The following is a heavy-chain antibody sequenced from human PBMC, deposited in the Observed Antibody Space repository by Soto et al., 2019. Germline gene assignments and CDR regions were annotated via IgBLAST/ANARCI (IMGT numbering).Heavy chain of an antibody. V-gene: IGHV3-23*01. CDR1: GFTFSSYA. D-gene: IGHD3-16*02. CDR2: ISGSGGST. Sequence: GGSLRLSCAASGFTFSSYAVSWVRQAPGKGLEWVSAISGSGGSTYYADSVKGRFTISRDNSKNTLYLQMNSLRAEDTAVYYCANDFIDSMITFGGVIAHNWFGPWGQATLVTVSS. J-gene: IGHJ5*02. CDR3: ANDFIDSMITFGGVIAHNWFGP.